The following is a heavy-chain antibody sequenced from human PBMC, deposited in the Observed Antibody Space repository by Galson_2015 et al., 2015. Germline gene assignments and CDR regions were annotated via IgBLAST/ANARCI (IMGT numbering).Heavy chain of an antibody. CDR2: IYYSGST. V-gene: IGHV4-31*03. CDR1: GGSISSGGYY. Sequence: TLSLTCTVSGGSISSGGYYWSWLRQHPGKGLEWIGYIYYSGSTYYNPSLKSRVTISVDTSKNQFSLKLSSVTAADTAVYYCASVTYYYGSGTEYYFDYWGQGTLVTVSS. D-gene: IGHD3-10*01. J-gene: IGHJ4*02. CDR3: ASVTYYYGSGTEYYFDY.